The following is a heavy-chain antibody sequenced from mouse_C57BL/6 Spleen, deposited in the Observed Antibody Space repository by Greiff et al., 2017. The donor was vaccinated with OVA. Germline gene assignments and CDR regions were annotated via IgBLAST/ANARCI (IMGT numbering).Heavy chain of an antibody. CDR3: ANIDYSNYVGYFDV. Sequence: EVQLQQSGPELVKPGASVKISCKASGYTFTDYYMNWVKQSHGKSLEWIGDINPNNGGTSYNQKFKGKATLTVDKSSSTAYMELRSLTSEDSAVDYCANIDYSNYVGYFDVWGTGTTVTVSS. CDR1: GYTFTDYY. V-gene: IGHV1-26*01. CDR2: INPNNGGT. D-gene: IGHD2-5*01. J-gene: IGHJ1*03.